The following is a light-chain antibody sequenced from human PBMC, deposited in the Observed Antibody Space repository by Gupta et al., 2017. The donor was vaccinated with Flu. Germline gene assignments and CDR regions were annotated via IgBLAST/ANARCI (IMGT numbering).Light chain of an antibody. CDR1: NIGSKS. V-gene: IGLV3-21*02. J-gene: IGLJ2*01. CDR2: DDT. CDR3: QMWDSSSGHPVV. Sequence: GKNIGSKSVHWYRQRPGQPPVLVIYDDTDRPSGIPARFSGSNSGDTATLTIVRVEAGDEADYYCQMWDSSSGHPVVFGGGTSLAVL.